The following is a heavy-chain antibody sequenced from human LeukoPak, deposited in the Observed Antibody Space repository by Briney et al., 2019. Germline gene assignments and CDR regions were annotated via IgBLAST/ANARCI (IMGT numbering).Heavy chain of an antibody. D-gene: IGHD2-15*01. V-gene: IGHV4-59*01. Sequence: SETLSLTCTVSGGSISSYYWSWIRQPPGKGLEWIGYIYYSGSTNYNPSLKSRVTISVDTSKNQFSLKLSSVTAADTAVYYCARQACSGGSCNDYWGQGTLVTVSS. CDR2: IYYSGST. CDR1: GGSISSYY. CDR3: ARQACSGGSCNDY. J-gene: IGHJ4*02.